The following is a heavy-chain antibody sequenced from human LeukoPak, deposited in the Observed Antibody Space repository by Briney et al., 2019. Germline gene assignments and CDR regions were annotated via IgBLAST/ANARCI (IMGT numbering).Heavy chain of an antibody. CDR2: IYHSGST. J-gene: IGHJ4*02. Sequence: PSGTLSLTCAASGGSISSSNWWSWVRQPPGKGLEWTGEIYHSGSTNYNPSLKSRVTISVDKSKNQFSLKLSSVTAADTAVYYCARDRDYYGSGANRLDYWGQGTVVSVSS. CDR3: ARDRDYYGSGANRLDY. V-gene: IGHV4-4*02. D-gene: IGHD3-10*01. CDR1: GGSISSSNW.